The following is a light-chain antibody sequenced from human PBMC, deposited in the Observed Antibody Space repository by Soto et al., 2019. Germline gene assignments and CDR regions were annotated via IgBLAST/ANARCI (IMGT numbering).Light chain of an antibody. CDR2: EVS. Sequence: QSALTQPASVSGSPGQSITISCTGTSSDVGTYNYVSWYQHHPGKAPKLLICEVSYRPSGVSDRFSGSKSGNTASLTISGLLAEDEADYYCSSFTSTSSRVFGTGTKLTVL. CDR1: SSDVGTYNY. V-gene: IGLV2-14*01. CDR3: SSFTSTSSRV. J-gene: IGLJ1*01.